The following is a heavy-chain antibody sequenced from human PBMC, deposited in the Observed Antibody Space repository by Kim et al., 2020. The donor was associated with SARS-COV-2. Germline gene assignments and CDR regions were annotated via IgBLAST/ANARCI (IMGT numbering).Heavy chain of an antibody. D-gene: IGHD2-21*02. CDR2: ISSDRGHI. CDR1: GFAFSSYS. J-gene: IGHJ4*03. CDR3: ASAPGGGDNRLVY. Sequence: GGSLRLSCAGSGFAFSSYSMNWVRQAPGKGLEWVSSISSDRGHIYYADSVKGRFTISRDNAKNSLYVQMNSLRPEDTAVYYCASAPGGGDNRLVYWGRGT. V-gene: IGHV3-21*06.